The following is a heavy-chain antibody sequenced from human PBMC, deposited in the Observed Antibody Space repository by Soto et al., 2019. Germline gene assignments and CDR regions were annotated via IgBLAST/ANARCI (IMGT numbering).Heavy chain of an antibody. CDR3: VRDYRVSYGYGPFDY. D-gene: IGHD5-18*01. J-gene: IGHJ4*02. CDR2: IKQDVGEK. CDR1: GFTFSSYW. Sequence: GGSLRLSCAASGFTFSSYWMSWVRQAPGKGLEWVANIKQDVGEKYYVDSVKGRFTISRDNAKNSLYLQMNSLRGDDTAVYYCVRDYRVSYGYGPFDYWGQGTLVTVSS. V-gene: IGHV3-7*03.